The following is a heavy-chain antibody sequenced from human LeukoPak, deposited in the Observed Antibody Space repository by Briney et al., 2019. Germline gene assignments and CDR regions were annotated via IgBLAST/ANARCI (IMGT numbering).Heavy chain of an antibody. V-gene: IGHV4-59*01. CDR3: ARGRRDSSGWYGPRYYFDY. D-gene: IGHD6-19*01. J-gene: IGHJ4*02. CDR2: IYYSGST. Sequence: PSETLSLTCTVSGGSISSYYWSWIRQPPGKGLEWIGYIYYSGSTNYNPSLKSRVTISVDTSKNQFSLKLSSVTAADTAVYYCARGRRDSSGWYGPRYYFDYWGQGTLVTVSS. CDR1: GGSISSYY.